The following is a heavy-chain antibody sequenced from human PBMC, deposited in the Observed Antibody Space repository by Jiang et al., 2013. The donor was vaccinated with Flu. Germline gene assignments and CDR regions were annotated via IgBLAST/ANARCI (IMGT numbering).Heavy chain of an antibody. CDR2: IYPGDSDT. V-gene: IGHV5-51*01. Sequence: SLKISCKGSGYSFTSYWIGWVRQMPGKGLEWMGIIYPGDSDTRYSPSFQGQVTISADKSISTAYLQWSSLKASDTAMYYCARHESDWFGEAWYFDLWGRGTLVTVSS. J-gene: IGHJ2*01. CDR1: GYSFTSYW. D-gene: IGHD3-10*01. CDR3: ARHESDWFGEAWYFDL.